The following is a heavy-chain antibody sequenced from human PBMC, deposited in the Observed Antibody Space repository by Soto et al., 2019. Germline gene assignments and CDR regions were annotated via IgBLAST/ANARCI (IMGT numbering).Heavy chain of an antibody. J-gene: IGHJ5*02. V-gene: IGHV3-7*01. CDR3: ARDAATYYGSGSYYKVSAWFDP. D-gene: IGHD3-10*01. CDR2: IKQDGSEK. Sequence: GGSLRLSCAASGFTFSSYWMSWVRQAPVKGLEWVANIKQDGSEKYYVDSVKGRFTISRDNAKNSLYLQMNSLRAEDTAVYYCARDAATYYGSGSYYKVSAWFDPWGQGTLVTVSS. CDR1: GFTFSSYW.